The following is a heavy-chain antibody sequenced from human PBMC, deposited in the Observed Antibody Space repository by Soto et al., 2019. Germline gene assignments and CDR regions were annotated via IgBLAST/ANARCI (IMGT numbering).Heavy chain of an antibody. CDR2: IDPSDSYT. CDR1: GYSFTSYW. D-gene: IGHD1-26*01. Sequence: GESLKISCKGSGYSFTSYWINWVRQMPGKGLEWMGRIDPSDSYTNYSPSFQGHVTISADKSISTAYLQWSSLKASDTAMYYCASYSGSYSPHYYGMDVWGQGTTVTVSS. V-gene: IGHV5-10-1*01. J-gene: IGHJ6*02. CDR3: ASYSGSYSPHYYGMDV.